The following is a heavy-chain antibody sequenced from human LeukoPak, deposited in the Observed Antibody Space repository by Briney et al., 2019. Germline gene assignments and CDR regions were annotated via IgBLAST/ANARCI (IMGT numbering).Heavy chain of an antibody. CDR3: ATSSAGDSSSLYYESFRPNWFGP. CDR2: IYYSGST. CDR1: GGSISSSSYY. Sequence: PSETLSLTCTVSGGSISSSSYYWGWIRQPPGKGLEWIGRIYYSGSTYYNPSLKSRVTISVDTSKNQFSLKLSSVTAADTAIYYCATSSAGDSSSLYYESFRPNWFGPWGQGTLVTVSS. J-gene: IGHJ5*02. V-gene: IGHV4-39*01. D-gene: IGHD3-22*01.